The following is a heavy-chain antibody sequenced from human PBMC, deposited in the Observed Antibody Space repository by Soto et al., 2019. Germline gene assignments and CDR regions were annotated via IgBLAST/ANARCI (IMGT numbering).Heavy chain of an antibody. CDR2: ISGTGDST. Sequence: PGGSLRLSCAASGFTFSSYAMSWVRQAPGKGLEWVSAISGTGDSTYYADSVKGRFTISRDNSKNTLYLQMNSLRIEDTAVYYCARELERVFDYWGQGTLVTVSS. CDR1: GFTFSSYA. J-gene: IGHJ4*02. CDR3: ARELERVFDY. V-gene: IGHV3-23*01. D-gene: IGHD1-1*01.